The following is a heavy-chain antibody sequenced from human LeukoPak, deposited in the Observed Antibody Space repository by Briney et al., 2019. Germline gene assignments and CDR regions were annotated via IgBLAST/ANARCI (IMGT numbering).Heavy chain of an antibody. J-gene: IGHJ4*02. CDR3: ARGGSIVVIAYDY. CDR2: IIPILGIA. D-gene: IGHD3-22*01. Sequence: SVKVSCKASGGTFSSYAISWVRQAPGQGLEWMGRIIPILGIANYAQKFQGRVTITADKSTSTAYMELSSLRSEDTAVYYCARGGSIVVIAYDYWGQGTLVTVSP. CDR1: GGTFSSYA. V-gene: IGHV1-69*04.